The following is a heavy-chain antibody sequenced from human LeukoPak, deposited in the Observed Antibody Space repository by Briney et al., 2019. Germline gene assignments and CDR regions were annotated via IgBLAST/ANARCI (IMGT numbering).Heavy chain of an antibody. J-gene: IGHJ4*02. CDR3: XXNXXTYYYDSSGYRFDY. D-gene: IGHD3-22*01. Sequence: SQTLSLTCAISGDSVSSNSAAWNWIRQSPSRGLEWLGRTYYRSKWYNDYAVSVKCRITINPDTSKNQFSLQLNSVTPEDTAVXXXXXNXXTYYYDSSGYRFDYWGQGTLVTVSS. CDR2: TYYRSKWYN. CDR1: GDSVSSNSAA. V-gene: IGHV6-1*01.